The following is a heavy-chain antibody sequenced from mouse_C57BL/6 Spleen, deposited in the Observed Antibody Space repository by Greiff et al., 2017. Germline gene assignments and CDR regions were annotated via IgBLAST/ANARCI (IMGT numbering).Heavy chain of an antibody. CDR3: AIGKDAMDY. J-gene: IGHJ4*01. Sequence: VKVVESGAELVRPGASVKLSCKASGYTFTDYYINWVKQRPGQGLEWIARIYPGSGNTYYNEKFKGKATLTAEKSSSTAYMQLSSLTSEDSAVYFCAIGKDAMDYWGQGTSVTVSS. D-gene: IGHD2-1*01. V-gene: IGHV1-76*01. CDR2: IYPGSGNT. CDR1: GYTFTDYY.